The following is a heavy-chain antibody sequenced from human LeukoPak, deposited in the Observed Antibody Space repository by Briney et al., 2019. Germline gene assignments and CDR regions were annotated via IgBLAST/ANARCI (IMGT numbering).Heavy chain of an antibody. Sequence: SETLSLTCAVYGGSFSGYYWSWIRQPPGKGLEWIGEINHSGSTNYNPSLKSRVTISVDTSKNQFSLKLSSETAADTAVYYCARALKDFWSGYSRAYFDYWGQGTLVTVSS. CDR3: ARALKDFWSGYSRAYFDY. CDR1: GGSFSGYY. V-gene: IGHV4-34*01. J-gene: IGHJ4*02. D-gene: IGHD3-3*01. CDR2: INHSGST.